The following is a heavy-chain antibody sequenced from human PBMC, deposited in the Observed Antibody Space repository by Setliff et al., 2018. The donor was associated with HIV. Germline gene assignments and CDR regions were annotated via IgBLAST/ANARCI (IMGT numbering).Heavy chain of an antibody. CDR3: ARVRLYNTALDY. J-gene: IGHJ4*02. V-gene: IGHV3-66*02. Sequence: GGSLRLSCAASGFTLSNTYMAWVRQAPGKRPEWVSTLYGSGDSYHADSVKCRFTLSRDTSKNTMYLQMNSLRREDTAVYYCARVRLYNTALDYWGQGTLVTVSS. CDR2: LYGSGDS. CDR1: GFTLSNTY. D-gene: IGHD3-3*01.